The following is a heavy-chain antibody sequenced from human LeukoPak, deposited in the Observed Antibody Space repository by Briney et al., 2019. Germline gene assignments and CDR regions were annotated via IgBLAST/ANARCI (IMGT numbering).Heavy chain of an antibody. J-gene: IGHJ3*02. D-gene: IGHD7-27*01. CDR1: GGSISSYY. CDR2: IYYSGST. CDR3: ARGKLGISLDALDI. V-gene: IGHV4-59*01. Sequence: SETLSLTCTVSGGSISSYYWSWIRQPPGKGLEWIGHIYYSGSTNYNPSLKSRFTISVDTSKNQFSLKLRSVTAADTAVFYCARGKLGISLDALDIWGQGTMVTVSS.